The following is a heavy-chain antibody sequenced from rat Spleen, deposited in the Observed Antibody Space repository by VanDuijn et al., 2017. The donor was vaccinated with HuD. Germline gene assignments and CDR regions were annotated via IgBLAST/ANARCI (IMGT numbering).Heavy chain of an antibody. CDR3: AKENYYGFIFDF. Sequence: EVQLVESDGGLVQPGRSLKLSCAASGFTFSDYYMAWVRQAPTKGLEWVSSINTDGGSTYYPDSVKGRFTISRDNAENTVYLQMNSLRSEDTATYYCAKENYYGFIFDFWGQGVMVTASS. V-gene: IGHV5-20*01. CDR2: INTDGGST. D-gene: IGHD1-7*01. J-gene: IGHJ2*01. CDR1: GFTFSDYY.